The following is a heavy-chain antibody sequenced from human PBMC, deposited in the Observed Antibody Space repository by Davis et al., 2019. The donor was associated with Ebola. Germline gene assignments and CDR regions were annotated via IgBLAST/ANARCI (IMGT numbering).Heavy chain of an antibody. CDR1: GFTFNNAW. CDR2: IKSKTDGGTT. J-gene: IGHJ4*02. Sequence: GESLKISCAASGFTFNNAWMSWVRQAPGKGLEWVGRIKSKTDGGTTDYAAPVKGRFTISRDDSKNTLYLQMNSLKTEDTAVYYCTTQRFLEWLFCYWGQGTLVTVSS. V-gene: IGHV3-15*01. D-gene: IGHD3-3*01. CDR3: TTQRFLEWLFCY.